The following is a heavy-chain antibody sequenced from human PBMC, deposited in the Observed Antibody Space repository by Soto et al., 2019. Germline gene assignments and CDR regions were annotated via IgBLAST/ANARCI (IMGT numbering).Heavy chain of an antibody. J-gene: IGHJ3*02. CDR2: INPDTGAA. D-gene: IGHD3-3*01. CDR1: GYPVTAYY. CDR3: ARGGGVGVAGSAAFDM. V-gene: IGHV1-2*01. Sequence: QLHLVQSGAVVKKPGASVTVSCSASGYPVTAYYMHWVRQAPRRGLEWMGGINPDTGAATYTQTFQGRVTCPRDTSTGTVFLELNGLTSVATAAFYFARGGGVGVAGSAAFDMWGQGTLVTVSS.